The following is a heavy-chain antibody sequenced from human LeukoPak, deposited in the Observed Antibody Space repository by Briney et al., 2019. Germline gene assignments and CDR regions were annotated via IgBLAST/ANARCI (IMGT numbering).Heavy chain of an antibody. CDR3: ARDLGEDTTMIFFDY. J-gene: IGHJ4*02. D-gene: IGHD3/OR15-3a*01. CDR2: VSAYNGNT. CDR1: GYSFTSFG. V-gene: IGHV1-18*01. Sequence: GASVKVSCKASGYSFTSFGLSWVRQAPAQGLEWMGWVSAYNGNTNYAQKFQGRVTMTTDTSTSTGYMELRSLRSDDTAVYFCARDLGEDTTMIFFDYWGQGTVVTVSS.